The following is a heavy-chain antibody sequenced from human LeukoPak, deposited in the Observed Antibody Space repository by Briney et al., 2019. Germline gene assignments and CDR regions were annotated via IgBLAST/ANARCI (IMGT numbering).Heavy chain of an antibody. CDR3: ARAGYNQDFDY. CDR2: IKQDGSEK. V-gene: IGHV3-7*04. CDR1: GFTFSSYW. D-gene: IGHD5-12*01. J-gene: IGHJ4*02. Sequence: PGGSLRLSCAASGFTFSSYWMSWVRQAPGKGREWVANIKQDGSEKYYVDSVKGRFTISRDNAKNSLYLQMNSLRAEDTAVYYCARAGYNQDFDYWGQGTLVTVSS.